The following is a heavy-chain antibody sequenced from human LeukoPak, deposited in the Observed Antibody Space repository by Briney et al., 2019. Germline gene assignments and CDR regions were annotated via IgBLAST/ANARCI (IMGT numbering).Heavy chain of an antibody. J-gene: IGHJ5*02. CDR2: ISGSGGST. Sequence: GGSLRLSCAASGFTFSSYTMSWVRQAPGKGLEWVSAISGSGGSTYYADSVKGRFTISRDNSKNTLYLQVNSLRAEDTAVYYCAKDRLEDWFDPWGQGTLVTVSS. CDR3: AKDRLEDWFDP. V-gene: IGHV3-23*01. CDR1: GFTFSSYT. D-gene: IGHD3-22*01.